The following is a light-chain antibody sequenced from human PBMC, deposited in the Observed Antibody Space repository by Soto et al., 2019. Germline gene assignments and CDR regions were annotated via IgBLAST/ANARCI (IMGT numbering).Light chain of an antibody. Sequence: AIQMTQSPSSRSASVGNRVTITGRASQGIRNDLSWYQQKPGKAPKLLIYAAYTLQSEVPSRFSGRGSGTDFTLTISSLQPEDFATYYCQQLNSYPPMFGPGTKVDI. J-gene: IGKJ3*01. CDR1: QGIRND. V-gene: IGKV1-6*01. CDR2: AAY. CDR3: QQLNSYPPM.